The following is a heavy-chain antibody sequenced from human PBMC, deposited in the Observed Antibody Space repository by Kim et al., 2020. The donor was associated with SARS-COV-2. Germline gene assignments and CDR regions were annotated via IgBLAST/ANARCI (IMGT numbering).Heavy chain of an antibody. D-gene: IGHD3-3*01. J-gene: IGHJ6*01. V-gene: IGHV3-30-3*01. Sequence: GGSLRVSCVASGLSFDSSSMNWVRQAPGKGLEWVAGISYDGRNEGYADSVKGRFTISRDNAKRTLYLQMNSLRVEDTAVYYCARGNYQESLSLSDYYNGMDVWGQGTTVTVSS. CDR3: ARGNYQESLSLSDYYNGMDV. CDR1: GLSFDSSS. CDR2: ISYDGRNE.